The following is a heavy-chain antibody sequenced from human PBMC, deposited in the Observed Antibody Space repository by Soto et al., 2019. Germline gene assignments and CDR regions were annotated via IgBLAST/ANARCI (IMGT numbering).Heavy chain of an antibody. CDR2: ISSSSSTI. Sequence: GGSLRLSCAASGFTFSSYSMNWVRQAPGKGLEWVSYISSSSSTIYYADSVKGRFTISRDNAKNSLYLQMNSLRAEDTAVYYCARETLVLGYCSGGSCYPTVTTTVDYYYYMDVWGKGTTVTVSS. V-gene: IGHV3-48*01. CDR3: ARETLVLGYCSGGSCYPTVTTTVDYYYYMDV. J-gene: IGHJ6*03. D-gene: IGHD2-15*01. CDR1: GFTFSSYS.